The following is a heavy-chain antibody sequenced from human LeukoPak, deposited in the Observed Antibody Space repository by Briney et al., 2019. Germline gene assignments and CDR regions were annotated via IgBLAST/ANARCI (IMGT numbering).Heavy chain of an antibody. V-gene: IGHV3-53*01. CDR3: TRDSNSGGSC. J-gene: IGHJ4*02. CDR1: GFTVSSSY. CDR2: IHSGGNT. Sequence: GGSLRLSCAASGFTVSSSYMSWVRQAPGKGLEWVSVIHSGGNTYYADSVKGRFTISRDNSKNTLYLQMNSLRAEDTAVYYCTRDSNSGGSCWGQGTLVTVSS. D-gene: IGHD2-15*01.